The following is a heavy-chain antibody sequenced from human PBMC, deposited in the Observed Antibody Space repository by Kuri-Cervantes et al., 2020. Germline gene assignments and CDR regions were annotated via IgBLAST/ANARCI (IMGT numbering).Heavy chain of an antibody. CDR2: INHSGST. D-gene: IGHD2-15*01. Sequence: GSLRLSCAVYGGSFSGYYWSWIRQPPGKGLEWIGEINHSGSTNYNPSLKSRVTISVDTSKNQFSLKLSSVTAADTAAYYCARGRWFLDYWGQGTLVTVSS. CDR1: GGSFSGYY. V-gene: IGHV4-34*01. CDR3: ARGRWFLDY. J-gene: IGHJ4*02.